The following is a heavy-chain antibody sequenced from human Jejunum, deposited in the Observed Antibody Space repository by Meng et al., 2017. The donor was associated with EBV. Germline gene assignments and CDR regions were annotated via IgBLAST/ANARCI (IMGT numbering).Heavy chain of an antibody. D-gene: IGHD3-16*01. CDR3: AREGLVGDLRYFDL. V-gene: IGHV1-2*06. Sequence: QVALVQSGAEVTTPGASVKVSCKASAYTFAGYYLHWVRQAPGQGLAWMGRINPNSGGANYAQKFQGRVTMTRDTSISTAYMELSRLRSDDTAVYYCAREGLVGDLRYFDLWGRGTLVTVSS. J-gene: IGHJ2*01. CDR1: AYTFAGYY. CDR2: INPNSGGA.